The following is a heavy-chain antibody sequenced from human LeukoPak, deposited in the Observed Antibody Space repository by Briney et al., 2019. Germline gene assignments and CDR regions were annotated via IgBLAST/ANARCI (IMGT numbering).Heavy chain of an antibody. CDR1: GGSISSSSYY. J-gene: IGHJ4*02. Sequence: SETLSLTCTVSGGSISSSSYYWGWIRQPPGKGLEWIGRIYYSGSTYYNPSLKSRVTISVDTSKNQFSLRLSSVTAADTAVYYCASGPTVTTIDYWGQGTLVTVSS. CDR3: ASGPTVTTIDY. D-gene: IGHD4-11*01. V-gene: IGHV4-39*01. CDR2: IYYSGST.